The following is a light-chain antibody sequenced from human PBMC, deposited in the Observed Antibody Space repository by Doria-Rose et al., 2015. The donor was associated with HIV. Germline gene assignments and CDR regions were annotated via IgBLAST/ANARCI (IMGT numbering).Light chain of an antibody. Sequence: QAPSLLIYDGSTSSTGIPDRCNASRSGTDFTLTINRLEPEDYALYYCHHYGTSWTFGQGTKVEI. CDR3: HHYGTSWT. J-gene: IGKJ1*01. CDR2: DGS. V-gene: IGKV3-20*01.